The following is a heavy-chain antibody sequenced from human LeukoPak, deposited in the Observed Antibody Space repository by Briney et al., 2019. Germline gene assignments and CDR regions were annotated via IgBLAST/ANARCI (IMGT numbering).Heavy chain of an antibody. CDR2: IYFSGST. V-gene: IGHV4-59*01. Sequence: SETLSLPCNVSSGSISSYYWSWIRQPPGKGLDWLGYIYFSGSTNYNPSLKSRVTISVDTSKNQFSRKLSSVTAADTAVYYCARGGLGIDFDYWGQGTLVTVSS. J-gene: IGHJ4*02. D-gene: IGHD7-27*01. CDR3: ARGGLGIDFDY. CDR1: SGSISSYY.